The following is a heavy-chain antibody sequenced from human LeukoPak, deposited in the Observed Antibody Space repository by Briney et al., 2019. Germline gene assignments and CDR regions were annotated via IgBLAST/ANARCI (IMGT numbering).Heavy chain of an antibody. CDR3: AKAYYDFWSGYYTAYFDY. V-gene: IGHV3-30*02. CDR2: IRYDGSNK. D-gene: IGHD3-3*01. J-gene: IGHJ4*02. CDR1: GFTFSSYW. Sequence: PGGSLRLSCAASGFTFSSYWMSWVRQAPGKGLEGVAFIRYDGSNKYYADSVKGRFTISRDNSKNTLYLQMNSLRAEDTAVYYCAKAYYDFWSGYYTAYFDYWGQGTLVTVSS.